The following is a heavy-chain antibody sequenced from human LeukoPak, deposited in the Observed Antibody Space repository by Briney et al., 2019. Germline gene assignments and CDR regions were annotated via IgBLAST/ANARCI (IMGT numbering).Heavy chain of an antibody. CDR2: IKHDGSEKQDGSEK. D-gene: IGHD3-10*01. CDR1: GFTFSSYG. Sequence: GGSLRLSCAASGFTFSSYGMSWVRQAPGKGLEWVANIKHDGSEKQDGSEKNYVDSVKGRFTISRDNAKNSLYLQMNSLRAEDTAVYYCARSGRGVDSFYFYMDVWGKGTTVTVSS. V-gene: IGHV3-7*01. J-gene: IGHJ6*03. CDR3: ARSGRGVDSFYFYMDV.